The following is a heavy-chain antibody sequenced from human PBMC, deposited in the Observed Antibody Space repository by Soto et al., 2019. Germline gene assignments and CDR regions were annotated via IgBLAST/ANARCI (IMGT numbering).Heavy chain of an antibody. CDR2: IIPIFGTA. V-gene: IGHV1-69*13. D-gene: IGHD6-6*01. J-gene: IGHJ4*02. CDR3: ARDRRIAARPAIFSFDY. Sequence: SVKVSCKASGGTFSSYAISWVRQAPGQGLEWMGGIIPIFGTANYAQKFQGRVTITADESTSTAYMELSSLRSEDTAVYYCARDRRIAARPAIFSFDYWGQGTLVTVSS. CDR1: GGTFSSYA.